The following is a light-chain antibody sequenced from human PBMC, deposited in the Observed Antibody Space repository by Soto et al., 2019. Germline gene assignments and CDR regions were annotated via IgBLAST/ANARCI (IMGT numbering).Light chain of an antibody. CDR2: AAS. Sequence: DIQMTQSPSFVSASVGARVTITCRASQGISSWLAWYQHKPGIAPKLLIHAASSLESGVPSRFSGNGSGTDFTLTISTLQPEDFATYYGHQTTSFPLTFGGGTKVEIK. CDR3: HQTTSFPLT. J-gene: IGKJ4*01. V-gene: IGKV1-12*01. CDR1: QGISSW.